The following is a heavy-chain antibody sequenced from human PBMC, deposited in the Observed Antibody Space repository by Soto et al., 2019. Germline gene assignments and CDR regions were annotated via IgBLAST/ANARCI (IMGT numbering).Heavy chain of an antibody. CDR1: GFTFNNYA. J-gene: IGHJ2*01. V-gene: IGHV3-23*01. CDR3: AKEIVSSSWTRYFDL. D-gene: IGHD6-13*01. Sequence: GGSLRLSCAASGFTFNNYAMGWVRQAPGKGLEWVSAISGSGGSTYYADSVKGRFTISRDNSKNTLYLQMNSLRAEDTAVYYCAKEIVSSSWTRYFDLWGRGTLVTVSS. CDR2: ISGSGGST.